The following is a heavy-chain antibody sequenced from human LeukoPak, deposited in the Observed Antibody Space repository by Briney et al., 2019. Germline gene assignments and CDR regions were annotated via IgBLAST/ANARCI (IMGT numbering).Heavy chain of an antibody. D-gene: IGHD6-13*01. CDR3: ARIGYSSSSIDY. CDR1: GFTFSWYW. J-gene: IGHJ4*02. CDR2: IKEDGGIK. V-gene: IGHV3-7*01. Sequence: PGVSLRLSCAASGFTFSWYWMSWVRQAPGKGLEWVANIKEDGGIKYYVDSVKGRLTISRDNAKSSVYLQVNSLRAEDTALYYCARIGYSSSSIDYWGQGTLVTVSS.